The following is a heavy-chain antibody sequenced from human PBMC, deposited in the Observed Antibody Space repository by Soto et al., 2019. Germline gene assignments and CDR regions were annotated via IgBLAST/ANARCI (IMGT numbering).Heavy chain of an antibody. V-gene: IGHV3-21*01. CDR3: VRSGTARLLRHSWFDT. J-gene: IGHJ5*02. Sequence: EVQLVESGGGLVKPGGFLRLSCAASGFTFNTYDVNWVRQAPGKGLEWVSSITASSAYIYYADSVRGRITISRDNAKNSLCLQMHSLRAEDTAVYYCVRSGTARLLRHSWFDTWGLGTLVTVSS. D-gene: IGHD2-21*01. CDR1: GFTFNTYD. CDR2: ITASSAYI.